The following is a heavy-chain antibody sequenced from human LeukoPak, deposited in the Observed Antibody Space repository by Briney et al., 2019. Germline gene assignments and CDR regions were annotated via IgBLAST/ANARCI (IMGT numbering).Heavy chain of an antibody. CDR2: IRSKAYGGTT. CDR1: GFTFSSYA. V-gene: IGHV3-49*04. CDR3: TRCEVLEWLSLDY. D-gene: IGHD3-3*01. J-gene: IGHJ4*02. Sequence: PGGSLRLSCAASGFTFSSYAMSWVRQAPGKGLEWVGFIRSKAYGGTTEYAASVKGRFTISRDDSKSIAYLQMNSLKTEDTAVYYCTRCEVLEWLSLDYWGQGTLVTVSS.